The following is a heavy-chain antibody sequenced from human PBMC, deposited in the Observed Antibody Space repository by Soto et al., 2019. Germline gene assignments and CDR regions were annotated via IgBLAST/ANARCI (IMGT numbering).Heavy chain of an antibody. J-gene: IGHJ3*02. V-gene: IGHV3-30*03. CDR2: ISYDGSNK. CDR1: GFTFLSYG. D-gene: IGHD4-17*01. CDR3: ARQNYGDFDAFDI. Sequence: PVGPMRLSCAASGFTFLSYGMHWVRKAPGKGLEWVAVISYDGSNKYYADSVKGRFTISRDNSKNTLYLQMNSLRAEDTAVYYCARQNYGDFDAFDIWGQGTMVTVSS.